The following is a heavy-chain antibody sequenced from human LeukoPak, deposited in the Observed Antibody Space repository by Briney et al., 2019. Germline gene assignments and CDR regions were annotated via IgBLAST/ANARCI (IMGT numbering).Heavy chain of an antibody. V-gene: IGHV4-59*12. CDR1: GGSISSYY. J-gene: IGHJ6*03. CDR2: MYYRGNT. CDR3: ARALNYYYYYYMDV. Sequence: SETLSLTCTVSGGSISSYYWSWIQQPPGKGLEWIGYMYYRGNTNYDPSLKSRVTISVDTSKNQFSLKLSSVTAADTAVYYCARALNYYYYYYMDVWGKGTTVTVSS.